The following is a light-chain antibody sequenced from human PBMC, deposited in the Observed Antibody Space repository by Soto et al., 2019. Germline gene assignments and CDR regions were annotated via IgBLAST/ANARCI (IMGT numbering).Light chain of an antibody. J-gene: IGLJ3*02. Sequence: QSVLTQPPSVSGAPGQTVTISCTGTNSDVGGYDRVSWYQHHPGKAPKLLIFEVYNRPSGISDRFSGSKSGDTASLTISGLQAEDEADYYCISYIPSTTTHWVFGGGTKVTVL. CDR2: EVY. CDR3: ISYIPSTTTHWV. V-gene: IGLV2-18*02. CDR1: NSDVGGYDR.